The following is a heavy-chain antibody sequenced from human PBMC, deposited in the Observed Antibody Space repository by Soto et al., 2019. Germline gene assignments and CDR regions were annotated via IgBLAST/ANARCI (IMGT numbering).Heavy chain of an antibody. Sequence: VQLVESGGGLVQPGGSRRLSCGVSVINFGDLAMHWVRQVLGKGLDWDSGINWDSEDIGYADSVKGRFTISRDNAKNSLYLQMNSLKAEDTALYYCAKDTAPGFYDANGHLDSWGQGTPVTVSS. D-gene: IGHD2-8*01. J-gene: IGHJ4*02. CDR3: AKDTAPGFYDANGHLDS. V-gene: IGHV3-9*01. CDR1: VINFGDLA. CDR2: INWDSEDI.